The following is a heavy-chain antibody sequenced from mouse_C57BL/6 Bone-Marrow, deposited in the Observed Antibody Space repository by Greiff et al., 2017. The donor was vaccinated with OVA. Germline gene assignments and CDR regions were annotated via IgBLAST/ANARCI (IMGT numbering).Heavy chain of an antibody. CDR3: TRGYYYDY. Sequence: VQLQQSGAELARPGASVKMSCKASGYTFTSYTIHWVKQRPGQGLEWIGYIHPTNDYTNYNQKFKGKATLTADKSSSTAYMQLSSLTSEDSAVYYCTRGYYYDYWGQGTTLTVSS. CDR1: GYTFTSYT. CDR2: IHPTNDYT. V-gene: IGHV1-4*01. J-gene: IGHJ2*01.